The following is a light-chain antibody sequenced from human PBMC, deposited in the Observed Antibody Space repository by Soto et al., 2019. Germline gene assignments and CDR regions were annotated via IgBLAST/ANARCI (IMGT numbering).Light chain of an antibody. CDR3: SSYTSSITYV. J-gene: IGLJ1*01. CDR2: DVN. CDR1: SIDVGGYNY. V-gene: IGLV2-14*01. Sequence: QSVLTQPASVSGSPGQSITISCTGASIDVGGYNYVSWYQQRPDEAPKLMIYDVNNRPSGVSNRFSGSKSGNTASLTISGLQAEDEADYYCSSYTSSITYVFGTGTKVTVL.